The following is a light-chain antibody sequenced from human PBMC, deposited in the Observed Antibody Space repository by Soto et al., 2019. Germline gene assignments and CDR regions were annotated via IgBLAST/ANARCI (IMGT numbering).Light chain of an antibody. CDR1: QDINSY. V-gene: IGKV1D-16*01. CDR3: HQYNIYALA. Sequence: DVQMTQSPSSLSASVGDRVTITCRASQDINSYLAWYPQKPGNAPTSLIYAASSLQTGVPSRFSGSESGTSFTLPINTLQPEDSATYYCHQYNIYALAFGGGTTVEIK. J-gene: IGKJ4*01. CDR2: AAS.